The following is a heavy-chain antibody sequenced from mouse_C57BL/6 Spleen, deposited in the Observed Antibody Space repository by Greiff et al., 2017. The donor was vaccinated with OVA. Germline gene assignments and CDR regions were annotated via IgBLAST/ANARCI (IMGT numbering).Heavy chain of an antibody. CDR1: GYTFTDYY. CDR3: SIREGYDYDFLAY. Sequence: VQLQQSGPELVKPGASVKISCKASGYTFTDYYMNWVKQSHGKSLEWIGDINPNNGGTSYNQKFKGKATLTVDKSSSTAYMELRSLTSEDSAVYYCSIREGYDYDFLAYWGQGTLVTVSA. D-gene: IGHD2-4*01. V-gene: IGHV1-26*01. CDR2: INPNNGGT. J-gene: IGHJ3*01.